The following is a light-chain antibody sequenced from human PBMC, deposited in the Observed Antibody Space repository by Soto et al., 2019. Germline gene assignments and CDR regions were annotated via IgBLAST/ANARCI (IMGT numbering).Light chain of an antibody. V-gene: IGLV2-14*01. CDR3: SSYTSSSTFV. CDR1: SSDVGGYNY. J-gene: IGLJ2*01. Sequence: QSALTQPASVSGSPGQSITISCTGTSSDVGGYNYISWYQQHPGKAPKLMIYEVSNRPSGVSNRFSGSKSGNTASLTISGLQAEEEADYYCSSYTSSSTFVFGGGTKLTVL. CDR2: EVS.